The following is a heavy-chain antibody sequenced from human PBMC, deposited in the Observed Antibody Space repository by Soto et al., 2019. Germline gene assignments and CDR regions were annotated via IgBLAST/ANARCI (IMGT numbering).Heavy chain of an antibody. CDR2: ISSDGNNQ. Sequence: QVQLVESGGGVGQPGRSLRLSCAASGFTSSSFDIHWVRQAPGKGLEWLAVISSDGNNQYYADSVKGRFTISRDNSKNTLYLQVNSLRAEDTAVYFCAKERGVLDAFDIWGQGTMVTVSS. D-gene: IGHD3-10*01. CDR1: GFTSSSFD. V-gene: IGHV3-30*18. CDR3: AKERGVLDAFDI. J-gene: IGHJ3*02.